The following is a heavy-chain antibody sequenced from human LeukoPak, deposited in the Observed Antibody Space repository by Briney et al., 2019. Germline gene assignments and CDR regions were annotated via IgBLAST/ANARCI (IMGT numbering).Heavy chain of an antibody. J-gene: IGHJ3*02. D-gene: IGHD6-6*01. CDR2: IYAGGST. Sequence: GGSLRLSCAASGFTVSSNYMSWVRQPPGKGLEWVSVIYAGGSTYYGDSVKGRFTISGDDSKNTLYLQMNSLRAEDTAVYYCARDFSLARPLDPFDMWGQGTMVTVSS. V-gene: IGHV3-53*01. CDR1: GFTVSSNY. CDR3: ARDFSLARPLDPFDM.